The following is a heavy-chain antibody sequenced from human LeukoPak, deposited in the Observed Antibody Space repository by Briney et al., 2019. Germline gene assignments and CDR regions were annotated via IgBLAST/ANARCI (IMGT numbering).Heavy chain of an antibody. Sequence: PSETLSLTCSVSGASISSHYWSWIRQPAGKGLEWIGRIYTSGSTNYNPSLKSRVTMSVDTSKNQFSLKLSSVTAADTAVYYCARAPRKAPRGYYYYMDVWGKGTTVTISS. V-gene: IGHV4-4*07. CDR3: ARAPRKAPRGYYYYMDV. CDR2: IYTSGST. J-gene: IGHJ6*03. CDR1: GASISSHY. D-gene: IGHD6-6*01.